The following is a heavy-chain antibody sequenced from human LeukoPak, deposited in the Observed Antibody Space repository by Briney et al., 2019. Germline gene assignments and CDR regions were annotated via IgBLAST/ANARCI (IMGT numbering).Heavy chain of an antibody. J-gene: IGHJ4*02. Sequence: GGSLRLSCAASGFTFSSYAMSWVRQAPGKGLEGVSAISGSGGSTYYADSVKGRFTISRDNSKNTLYLQMNSLRAEDTAVYYCAKGFGGVIVIPYYFDYWGQGTLVTVSS. CDR2: ISGSGGST. D-gene: IGHD3-16*02. CDR1: GFTFSSYA. CDR3: AKGFGGVIVIPYYFDY. V-gene: IGHV3-23*01.